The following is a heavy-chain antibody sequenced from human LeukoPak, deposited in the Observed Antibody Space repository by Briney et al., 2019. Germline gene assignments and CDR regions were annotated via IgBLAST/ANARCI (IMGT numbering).Heavy chain of an antibody. Sequence: GASVKVSCKASGGTFSSYAISWVRQAPGQGLEWMGGIIPIFGTVNYAQKFQGRVTITADKSTSTAYMELSSLRSEDMAVYYCARDNYGGNSGGGGHAFDIWGQGTMVTVSS. CDR2: IIPIFGTV. J-gene: IGHJ3*02. V-gene: IGHV1-69*06. D-gene: IGHD4-23*01. CDR1: GGTFSSYA. CDR3: ARDNYGGNSGGGGHAFDI.